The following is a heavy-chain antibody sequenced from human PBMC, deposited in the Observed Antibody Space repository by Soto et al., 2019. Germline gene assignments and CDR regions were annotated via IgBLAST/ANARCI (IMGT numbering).Heavy chain of an antibody. Sequence: QVQLVQSGAEVKKPGASVKVSCKASGYTFTSYGISWVRQAPGQGLEWMGWIIPIFGTANYAQKFQGRVTITADKSTSTAYMELSSLRSEDTAVYYCASTVVGATSWFDPWGQGTLVTVSS. CDR1: GYTFTSYG. CDR2: IIPIFGTA. V-gene: IGHV1-69*06. CDR3: ASTVVGATSWFDP. D-gene: IGHD1-26*01. J-gene: IGHJ5*02.